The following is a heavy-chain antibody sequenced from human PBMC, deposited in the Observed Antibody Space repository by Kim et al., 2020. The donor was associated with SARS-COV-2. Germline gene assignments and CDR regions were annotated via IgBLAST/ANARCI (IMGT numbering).Heavy chain of an antibody. V-gene: IGHV3-7*05. Sequence: GGSLRLSCAASRFTFSDYWMTWVRQAPGKGLEWVAGIKNDGSEKYYVDSVKGRFAISRDNTKNSLYLQMNSLRADDTAVYYCVRDIGSGLFDPWGQGTLVTVSS. CDR2: IKNDGSEK. D-gene: IGHD3-10*01. CDR1: RFTFSDYW. CDR3: VRDIGSGLFDP. J-gene: IGHJ5*02.